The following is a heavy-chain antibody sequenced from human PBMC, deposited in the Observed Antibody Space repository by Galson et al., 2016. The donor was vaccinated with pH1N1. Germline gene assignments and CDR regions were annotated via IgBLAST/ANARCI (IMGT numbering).Heavy chain of an antibody. CDR1: GGSFSPGG. J-gene: IGHJ2*01. D-gene: IGHD6-19*01. Sequence: SVKVSCKVSGGSFSPGGISWVRQAPGQGLEWMAWISGYNGDAKYAQKFQGRVTMTTDTSANTAYMELRGLRSDDTAVYYCARHRSGWSGALTYWYFDLWGRGTLVTVSS. V-gene: IGHV1-18*01. CDR2: ISGYNGDA. CDR3: ARHRSGWSGALTYWYFDL.